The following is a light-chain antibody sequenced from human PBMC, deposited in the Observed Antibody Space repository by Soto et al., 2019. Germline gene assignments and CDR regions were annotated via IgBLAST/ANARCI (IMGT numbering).Light chain of an antibody. CDR1: QSISTY. V-gene: IGKV1-39*01. Sequence: DIQMTQSPSSLSASVGDRVTITCRASQSISTYLNWFQQKPGKPPKLLIYAAYSLQSGVPSRFSGGGSGTDFTLTISSLQPEDFATYFCQQSYNTPRSFGRGTKVEI. J-gene: IGKJ1*01. CDR2: AAY. CDR3: QQSYNTPRS.